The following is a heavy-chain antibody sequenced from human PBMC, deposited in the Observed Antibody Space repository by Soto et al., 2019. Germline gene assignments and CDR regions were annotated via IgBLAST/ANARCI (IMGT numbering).Heavy chain of an antibody. CDR3: ARDIVVVVAATVAFDI. CDR2: IYYSGST. J-gene: IGHJ3*02. D-gene: IGHD2-15*01. CDR1: GGSISSSSYY. Sequence: SETLSLTCTVSGGSISSSSYYWGWIRQPPGKGLEWIGSIYYSGSTYYNPSLKSRVTISVDTSKNQFSLKLSSVTAADTAVYYCARDIVVVVAATVAFDIWGQGTMVT. V-gene: IGHV4-39*02.